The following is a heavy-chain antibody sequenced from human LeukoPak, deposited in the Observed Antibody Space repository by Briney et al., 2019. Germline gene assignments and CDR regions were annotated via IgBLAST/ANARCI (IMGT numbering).Heavy chain of an antibody. Sequence: KPSETLSLTCTVSGGSISSSSYYWGWIRQPPGKGLEWIGSIYYSGSTYYNPSLKSRVTISVDTSKNQFSLKLSSVTAADTAVYYCATTTVVTYIDYWGQGTLVTVSS. CDR1: GGSISSSSYY. CDR3: ATTTVVTYIDY. J-gene: IGHJ4*02. CDR2: IYYSGST. V-gene: IGHV4-39*01. D-gene: IGHD4-23*01.